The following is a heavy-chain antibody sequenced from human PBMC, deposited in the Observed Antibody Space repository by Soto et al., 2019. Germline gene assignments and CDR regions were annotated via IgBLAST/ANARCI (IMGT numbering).Heavy chain of an antibody. D-gene: IGHD3-22*01. V-gene: IGHV4-39*01. J-gene: IGHJ4*02. CDR1: GDSITSSGKY. Sequence: QLPLQESGPGLVKPSETLSLTCTVSGDSITSSGKYWGWARQPPGKGLEWIGSMYYRGSAYYSPSLKSRVTISMDTSKNQVSLKLSSVTVADTAVYYCARRSYDNGGYYYVDYWGQGTLVTVSS. CDR2: MYYRGSA. CDR3: ARRSYDNGGYYYVDY.